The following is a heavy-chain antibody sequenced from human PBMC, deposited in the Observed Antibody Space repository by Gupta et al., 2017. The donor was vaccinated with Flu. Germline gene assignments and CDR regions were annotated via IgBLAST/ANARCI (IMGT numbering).Heavy chain of an antibody. J-gene: IGHJ4*02. CDR1: GFTRRSYD. Sequence: EVQLVESGGNLVQPGGSLRLSCAASGFTRRSYDRSWVRQATGRGLEWISFSSSSGSTYYGDPVRGRFTNSRDNAKNSLYLQMSGRRDEDTAIYYCARGHWDNWGQGTLVTVSS. CDR2: SSSSGST. CDR3: ARGHWDN. V-gene: IGHV3-48*03.